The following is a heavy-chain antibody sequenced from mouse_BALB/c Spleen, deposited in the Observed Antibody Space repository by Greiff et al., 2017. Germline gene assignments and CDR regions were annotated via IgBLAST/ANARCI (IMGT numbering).Heavy chain of an antibody. CDR2: ISSKANGYTT. J-gene: IGHJ2*01. V-gene: IGHV7-3*02. CDR1: GFTFTDYY. Sequence: EVKLVESGGGLVQPGGSLRLSCATSGFTFTDYYMSWVRQPPGKALEWLGFISSKANGYTTAYSASVKGRFTISRDNTQSILYLQMNTLGAEDSATYYGARVRDYDYFDYWGQGTTLTVSS. CDR3: ARVRDYDYFDY. D-gene: IGHD2-4*01.